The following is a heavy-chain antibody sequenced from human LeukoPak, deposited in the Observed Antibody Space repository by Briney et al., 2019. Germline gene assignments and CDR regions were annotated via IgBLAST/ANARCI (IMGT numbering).Heavy chain of an antibody. V-gene: IGHV4-4*07. CDR3: ARVTVGYFDY. CDR2: IHISGKT. D-gene: IGHD4-17*01. CDR1: GGSISTYY. J-gene: IGHJ4*02. Sequence: KPSETLSLTCTVSGGSISTYYWNWIRQPAGKGLEWIGRIHISGKTNYNPSLRVTMSVDASTNQFSLKLSSVTAADTAVYYCARVTVGYFDYWGQGTLVTVSS.